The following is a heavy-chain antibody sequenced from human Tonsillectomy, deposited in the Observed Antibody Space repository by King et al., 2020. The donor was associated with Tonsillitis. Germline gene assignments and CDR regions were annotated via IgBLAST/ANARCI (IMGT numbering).Heavy chain of an antibody. D-gene: IGHD3-10*01. CDR1: GDTLTELS. V-gene: IGHV1-24*01. J-gene: IGHJ4*02. Sequence: QLVQSGAEVKKPGASVKVSCKVSGDTLTELSMHWVRQAPGKGLEWMGGFDPEDGERVYAQKFQGRVTMTEDTSTDTAYMELSSLRSEDTAVYYCATVARVTMVRGVIYGIFDYWGQGTLVTVSS. CDR2: FDPEDGER. CDR3: ATVARVTMVRGVIYGIFDY.